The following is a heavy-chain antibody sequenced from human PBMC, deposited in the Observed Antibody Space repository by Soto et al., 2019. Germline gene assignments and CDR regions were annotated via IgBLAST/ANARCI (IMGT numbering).Heavy chain of an antibody. D-gene: IGHD3-9*01. CDR3: ARGDYDILTGSLGVFWFDP. CDR1: GGSISSGGYS. V-gene: IGHV4-30-2*01. J-gene: IGHJ5*02. Sequence: PSETLSLTCAVSGGSISSGGYSWSWVRQPPGKGLEWIGYIYHSGSTYYNPSLKSRVTISVDRSKNQFSLKLSSVTAADTAVYYCARGDYDILTGSLGVFWFDPWGQGTLVTVSS. CDR2: IYHSGST.